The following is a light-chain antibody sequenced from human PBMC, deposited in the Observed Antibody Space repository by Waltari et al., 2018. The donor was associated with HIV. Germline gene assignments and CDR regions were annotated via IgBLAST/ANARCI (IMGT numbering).Light chain of an antibody. CDR2: LGS. CDR1: QGLLHTNGNTY. Sequence: DIVMTQSPLSLPVTPGEPASISCRPSQGLLHTNGNTYLGWYLQKPGQSPQLLIYLGSSRASGVPDRFSGSGSGTDFTLKISRVEAEDVGVYYCMQALQTPITFGQGTRLEIK. V-gene: IGKV2-28*01. CDR3: MQALQTPIT. J-gene: IGKJ5*01.